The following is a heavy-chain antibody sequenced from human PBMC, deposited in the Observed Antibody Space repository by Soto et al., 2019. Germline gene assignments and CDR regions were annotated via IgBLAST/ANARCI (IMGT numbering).Heavy chain of an antibody. J-gene: IGHJ6*02. CDR3: AKGGAIVAAGTRVYLYNAMDV. Sequence: QVQLVQSGTEVKRPGDSVKVSCKASGYTFTGYYVHWVRQAPGQGLEWMGWINPNSGDTYLAQRFQGRVIMNRDTSIGTAYMELRGLTSDDTAEYYCAKGGAIVAAGTRVYLYNAMDVWGQGTTVTVSS. CDR1: GYTFTGYY. V-gene: IGHV1-2*02. D-gene: IGHD1-26*01. CDR2: INPNSGDT.